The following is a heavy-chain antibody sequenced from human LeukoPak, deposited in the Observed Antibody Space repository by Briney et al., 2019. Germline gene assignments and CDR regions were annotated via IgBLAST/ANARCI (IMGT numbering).Heavy chain of an antibody. J-gene: IGHJ4*02. CDR3: ARAYYYDSSGYPGFDY. V-gene: IGHV3-53*01. CDR2: ISSGGST. D-gene: IGHD3-22*01. Sequence: GGSLRLSCAASGFTVSSNYMSWVRQAPGKGLEWVSVISSGGSTYYADSVKGRFTISRDNSKNTLYLQMNSLKAADTPVYYCARAYYYDSSGYPGFDYWGQGTLVTVSS. CDR1: GFTVSSNY.